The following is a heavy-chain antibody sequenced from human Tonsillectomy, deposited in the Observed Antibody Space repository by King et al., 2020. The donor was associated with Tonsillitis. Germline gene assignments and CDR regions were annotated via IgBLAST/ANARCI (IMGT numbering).Heavy chain of an antibody. CDR1: GFTFSSYS. CDR3: AREGYGSSGSGWFDP. Sequence: QLVQSGGGLVQPGGSLRLSCAASGFTFSSYSMNWVRQAPGKGLEWVSYISSSSSTIYYADSVKGRFTISRDNAKNSLYLQMNSLRAEDTAVYHCAREGYGSSGSGWFDPWGQGTLVTVSS. J-gene: IGHJ5*02. V-gene: IGHV3-48*04. CDR2: ISSSSSTI. D-gene: IGHD3-22*01.